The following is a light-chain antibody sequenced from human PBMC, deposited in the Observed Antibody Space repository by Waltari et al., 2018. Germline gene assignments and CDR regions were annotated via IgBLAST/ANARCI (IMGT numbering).Light chain of an antibody. CDR1: QSVNRY. V-gene: IGKV3-20*01. J-gene: IGKJ1*01. CDR3: QHHVRLPAT. CDR2: GAY. Sequence: SCRASQSVNRYLAWYQQKPGQAPRLLIYGAYTRAAGIPDRFSGSGFGTDFSLTISRLEAEDFAVYYCQHHVRLPATFGQGTKVEIK.